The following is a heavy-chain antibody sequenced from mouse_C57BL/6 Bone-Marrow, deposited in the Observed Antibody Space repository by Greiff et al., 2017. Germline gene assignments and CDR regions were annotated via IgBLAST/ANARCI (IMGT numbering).Heavy chain of an antibody. CDR1: GYTFTDYY. J-gene: IGHJ2*01. CDR3: ARGGGLGD. Sequence: VQLQQSGPELVKPGASVKISCKASGYTFTDYYMHWVKQSPGKSLEWIGDINPNSGSTSYNQKFKGKATLTVDKSSSTAYMELRSLTSKDAAVYYCARGGGLGDWGQGTTLTVSS. D-gene: IGHD4-1*01. V-gene: IGHV1-26*01. CDR2: INPNSGST.